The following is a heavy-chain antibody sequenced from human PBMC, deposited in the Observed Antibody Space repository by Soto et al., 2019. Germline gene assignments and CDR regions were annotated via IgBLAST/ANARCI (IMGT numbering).Heavy chain of an antibody. D-gene: IGHD2-2*01. V-gene: IGHV1-69*01. Sequence: QVQLVQSGAEVKKPGSSVKVSCKASGGTFSSYAISWVRQAPGQGLEWMGGIIPIPGTANYAQKFQGRVTTTADESTRTAYMELSSLRSEETAVYYCARSQGSSTSLEIYYYYYYGMDVWGQATTVTVSS. J-gene: IGHJ6*01. CDR2: IIPIPGTA. CDR3: ARSQGSSTSLEIYYYYYYGMDV. CDR1: GGTFSSYA.